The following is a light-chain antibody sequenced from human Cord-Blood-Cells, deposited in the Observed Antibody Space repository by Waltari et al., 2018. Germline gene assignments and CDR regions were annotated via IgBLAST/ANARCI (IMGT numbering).Light chain of an antibody. J-gene: IGKJ1*01. CDR2: EAS. Sequence: DIQMTQSPSTLSASVGDRVTITCRASQSISSWLAWYQQKPGKAPKLLIYEASSLESGVPSKFSGGGDGKAFTRNISRLQPDDFATYYCQQYNSYSWTFGQGTKVEIK. CDR1: QSISSW. CDR3: QQYNSYSWT. V-gene: IGKV1-5*03.